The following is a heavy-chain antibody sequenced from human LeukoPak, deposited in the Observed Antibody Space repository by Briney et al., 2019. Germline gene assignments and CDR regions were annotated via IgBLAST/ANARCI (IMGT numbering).Heavy chain of an antibody. CDR3: AKREPAAGTGYFDC. D-gene: IGHD6-13*01. CDR2: ISGGGSTT. J-gene: IGHJ4*02. Sequence: GGSLRLSCAASGFTFSSYAMSWVRQAPGKGLEWVAAISGGGSTTAYADSVKGRFTISRDNSKSTLFLQMNSLRAEDTAVYYCAKREPAAGTGYFDCWGQGTLVTVSS. V-gene: IGHV3-23*01. CDR1: GFTFSSYA.